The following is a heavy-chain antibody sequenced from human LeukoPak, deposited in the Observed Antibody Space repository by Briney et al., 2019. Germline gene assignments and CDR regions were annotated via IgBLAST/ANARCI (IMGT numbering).Heavy chain of an antibody. D-gene: IGHD6-19*01. CDR3: AKDLGGSDWTFDY. CDR1: GITFSGYS. J-gene: IGHJ4*02. V-gene: IGHV3-48*02. CDR2: MTTSGNTI. Sequence: PGGSLRLSCVVSGITFSGYSMIWVRQAPGKGLEWISFMTTSGNTIFYAESVKDRFTISRDNVKKSLYLQMNSLRDEDTAIYYCAKDLGGSDWTFDYWGQGTLVTVSS.